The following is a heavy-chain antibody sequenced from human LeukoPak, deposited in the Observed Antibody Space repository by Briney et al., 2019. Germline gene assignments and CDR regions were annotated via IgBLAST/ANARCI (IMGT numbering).Heavy chain of an antibody. Sequence: ASVKVSCKASGGTFSSYAISWVRQAPGQGLEWMGRIIPILGIANYAQKFQGRVTITADKSTSTAYMELSSLRSEDTAVYYCARVFGWPTYYFDYWGQGTLVTVPS. D-gene: IGHD3-9*01. CDR1: GGTFSSYA. V-gene: IGHV1-69*04. J-gene: IGHJ4*02. CDR3: ARVFGWPTYYFDY. CDR2: IIPILGIA.